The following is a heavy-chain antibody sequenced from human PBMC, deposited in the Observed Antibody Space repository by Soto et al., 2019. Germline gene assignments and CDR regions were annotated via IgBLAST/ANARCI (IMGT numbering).Heavy chain of an antibody. CDR3: AKDRNDGSDAKRGRPKHYFDY. CDR1: GFTFSSYA. CDR2: ISGSGGST. J-gene: IGHJ4*02. V-gene: IGHV3-23*01. D-gene: IGHD2-2*03. Sequence: GGSLRLSCAASGFTFSSYAMSWVRQAPGKGLEWVSAISGSGGSTYYADSVKGRFTISRDNSKNTLYLQMNSLRAEDTAVYYCAKDRNDGSDAKRGRPKHYFDYWGQGTLVTVSS.